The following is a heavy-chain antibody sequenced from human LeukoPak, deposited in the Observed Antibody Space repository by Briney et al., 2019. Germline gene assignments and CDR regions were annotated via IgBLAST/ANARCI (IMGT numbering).Heavy chain of an antibody. Sequence: SETLSLTCTVSGGSISSGGYYWSWIRQPPGKGLEWIGYIYHSGSTYYNPSLKSRVTISVDRSKNQFSLKLSSVTAADTAVYYCARGFSTVTTGGNWFDPWGQGTLVTVSS. CDR2: IYHSGST. D-gene: IGHD4-11*01. J-gene: IGHJ5*02. CDR3: ARGFSTVTTGGNWFDP. V-gene: IGHV4-30-2*01. CDR1: GGSISSGGYY.